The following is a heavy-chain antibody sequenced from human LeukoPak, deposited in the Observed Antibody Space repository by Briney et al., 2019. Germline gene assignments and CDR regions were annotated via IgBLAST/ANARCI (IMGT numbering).Heavy chain of an antibody. D-gene: IGHD3-10*02. CDR3: AELGIAMIGGV. J-gene: IGHJ6*04. CDR2: IKQDGNEK. CDR1: GFTSSFYS. V-gene: IGHV3-7*01. Sequence: GGSPRLSCAVSGFTSSFYSMSWVRQAPGKGLEWVANIKQDGNEKYYVDSVKGRFTISRDNAKNSLYLQMNSLRAEDTAVYYCAELGIAMIGGVWGKGTTVTISS.